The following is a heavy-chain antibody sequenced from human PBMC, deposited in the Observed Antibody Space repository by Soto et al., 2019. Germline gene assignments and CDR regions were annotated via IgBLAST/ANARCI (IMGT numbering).Heavy chain of an antibody. D-gene: IGHD6-6*01. CDR2: INAGNGNT. V-gene: IGHV1-3*01. CDR3: ARASSIGARPVYYYYGMDV. Sequence: ASVKVSCKASGYTFTSYAMHWVRQAPGQRLEWMGWINAGNGNTKYSQKFQGRVTITRDTSASTAYMELSSLRSEDTAVYYCARASSIGARPVYYYYGMDVWGQGTTVTVSS. CDR1: GYTFTSYA. J-gene: IGHJ6*02.